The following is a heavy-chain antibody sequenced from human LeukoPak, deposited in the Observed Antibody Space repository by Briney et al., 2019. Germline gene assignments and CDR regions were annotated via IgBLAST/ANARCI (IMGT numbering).Heavy chain of an antibody. V-gene: IGHV3-23*01. D-gene: IGHD6-13*01. J-gene: IGHJ4*02. CDR2: ISGSGGST. Sequence: GGSLRLSCAASGFTFSSYAMSWVRQAPGKGLEWVSAISGSGGSTYYADSVKGRFTISRDNSKNTLYLQMNSLRAEGTAVYYCAKGARGIAAAGTSYSRLSGFDYWGQGTLVTVSS. CDR1: GFTFSSYA. CDR3: AKGARGIAAAGTSYSRLSGFDY.